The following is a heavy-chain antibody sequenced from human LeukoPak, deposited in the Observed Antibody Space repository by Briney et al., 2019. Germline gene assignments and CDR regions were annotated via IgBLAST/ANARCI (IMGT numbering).Heavy chain of an antibody. CDR2: ISAYNGNT. J-gene: IGHJ6*01. D-gene: IGHD6-6*01. V-gene: IGHV1-18*01. Sequence: ASVKVSCKASGYTFTSYGISWVRQAPGQGLEWMGWISAYNGNTNYAQKLQGRVTMTTDTSTSTAYMELRSLRSDDTAVYYCASTPGYSSSSGYYYYGMDVWGQGTTVTVSS. CDR3: ASTPGYSSSSGYYYYGMDV. CDR1: GYTFTSYG.